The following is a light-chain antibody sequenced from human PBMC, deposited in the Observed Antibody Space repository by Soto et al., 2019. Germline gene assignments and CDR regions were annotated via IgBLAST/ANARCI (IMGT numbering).Light chain of an antibody. Sequence: EIEMTQSPATLSVSPGERATLFCRASQSVRNKLAWYQRKPGQAPRLLIYGASTGATGIPARFSGSGSGTEFTLTISGLQSEDFAIYYCQQYSGWPWTFGQGTKVEIK. J-gene: IGKJ1*01. V-gene: IGKV3-15*01. CDR1: QSVRNK. CDR3: QQYSGWPWT. CDR2: GAS.